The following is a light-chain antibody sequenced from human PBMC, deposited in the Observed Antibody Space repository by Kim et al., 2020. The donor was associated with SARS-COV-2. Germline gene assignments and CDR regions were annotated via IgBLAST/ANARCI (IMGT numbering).Light chain of an antibody. CDR1: QTISTF. CDR2: AAS. Sequence: DIQMTQSPSSLSGSIGDRVTITCRASQTISTFLNWYQQKPGKAPKLLISAASSLASGVPSRFSGSGSGTDFTLTISSLQPEDFATYYCQQSNSTPYTFGQGTKLEIK. J-gene: IGKJ2*01. V-gene: IGKV1-39*01. CDR3: QQSNSTPYT.